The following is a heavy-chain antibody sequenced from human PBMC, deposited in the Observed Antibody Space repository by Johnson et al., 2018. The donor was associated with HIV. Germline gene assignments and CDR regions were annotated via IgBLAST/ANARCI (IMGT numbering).Heavy chain of an antibody. J-gene: IGHJ3*02. Sequence: VQLVESGGGVVQPGRSLRHSCPASGYTFSSFRVQWVRQAPGKGLEWVSYISSRDSTIYYADSAKGRFTISRDNAKNSLYLQMNSLRGEDTAVYYCARRRVAGDDAFDMWGQGTMVSVSS. CDR3: ARRRVAGDDAFDM. V-gene: IGHV3-48*04. CDR1: GYTFSSFR. CDR2: ISSRDSTI. D-gene: IGHD6-19*01.